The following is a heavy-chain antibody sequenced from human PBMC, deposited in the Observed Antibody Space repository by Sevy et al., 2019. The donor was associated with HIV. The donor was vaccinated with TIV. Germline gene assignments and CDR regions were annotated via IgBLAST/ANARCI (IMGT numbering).Heavy chain of an antibody. D-gene: IGHD3-22*01. CDR2: ISSGCSYV. J-gene: IGHJ4*02. V-gene: IGHV3-21*01. Sequence: GGSLRLSCAASGFTFSYYNMNWVRQAPGKGLEWVSSISSGCSYVYHADSVKGRFTISRDNAKNSLYLQMNSLRTEDTGVYYCASPLHYYDRPSAYWGQGTQVTVSS. CDR1: GFTFSYYN. CDR3: ASPLHYYDRPSAY.